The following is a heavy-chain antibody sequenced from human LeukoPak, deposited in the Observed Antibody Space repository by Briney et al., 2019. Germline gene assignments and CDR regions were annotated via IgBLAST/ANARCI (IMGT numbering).Heavy chain of an antibody. J-gene: IGHJ4*02. Sequence: PGGSLRLSCSASGFSFSGYIMNWVRQAPGKGLEYVSSISSNGRPTYYRDSVRGRFTISRDNSKNTLYLQMISLRSEDTAVYYCVKDRAVDCWGQGTLVTVSS. CDR1: GFSFSGYI. CDR3: VKDRAVDC. V-gene: IGHV3-64D*06. CDR2: ISSNGRPT.